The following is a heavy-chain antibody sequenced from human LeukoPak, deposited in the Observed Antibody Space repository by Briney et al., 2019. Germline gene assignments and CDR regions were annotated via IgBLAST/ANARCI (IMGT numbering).Heavy chain of an antibody. CDR2: IYYSGST. CDR1: SGSMNTHY. D-gene: IGHD3-3*01. CDR3: ARVEQGVDY. V-gene: IGHV4-59*06. J-gene: IGHJ4*02. Sequence: PSETLSLTCRVSSGSMNTHYWSWIRQPPGKGLEWIGYIYYSGSTYYNPSLKSRVTISVDTSKNQFSLKLSSVTAADTAVYYCARVEQGVDYWGQGTLVTVSS.